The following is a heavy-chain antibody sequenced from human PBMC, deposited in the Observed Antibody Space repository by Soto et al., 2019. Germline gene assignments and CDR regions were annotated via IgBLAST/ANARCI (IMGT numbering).Heavy chain of an antibody. J-gene: IGHJ6*02. D-gene: IGHD5-18*01. CDR2: ISAYNGNT. Sequence: GASVKVSCKASGYTFTSYCISWVRQAPGQGLEWMGWISAYNGNTNYAQKLQGRVTMTTDTSTSTAYMELRSLRSDDTAVYYCARVLGGEWIQLWLRVNGECYHDGIDVWG. V-gene: IGHV1-18*01. CDR1: GYTFTSYC. CDR3: ARVLGGEWIQLWLRVNGECYHDGIDV.